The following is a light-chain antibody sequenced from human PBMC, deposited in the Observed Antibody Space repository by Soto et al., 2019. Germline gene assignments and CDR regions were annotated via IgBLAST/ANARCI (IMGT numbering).Light chain of an antibody. Sequence: EIVLTQSPATLSLSPGERAILSCRASQRISSYLAWYQQRPGQAPRLLIYDASNRATGIPARFSGSGSGTDFTLTISSLEPEDFAVYYCQQRSNWPITFGRGTRLEIK. J-gene: IGKJ5*01. V-gene: IGKV3-11*01. CDR2: DAS. CDR3: QQRSNWPIT. CDR1: QRISSY.